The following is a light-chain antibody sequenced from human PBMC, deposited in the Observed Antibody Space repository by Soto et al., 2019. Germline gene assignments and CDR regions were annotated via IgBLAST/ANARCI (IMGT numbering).Light chain of an antibody. Sequence: DIQMTQSPSSLSASVGDRVTVTCRASQGISSYLAWYQQKPGKVPKLLIYAASTLQSGVPSRFSGSGSGTDFTLTISNLQPEDDATYYCQKYDSAPRTFGQGTKVEIK. V-gene: IGKV1-27*01. CDR1: QGISSY. CDR2: AAS. J-gene: IGKJ1*01. CDR3: QKYDSAPRT.